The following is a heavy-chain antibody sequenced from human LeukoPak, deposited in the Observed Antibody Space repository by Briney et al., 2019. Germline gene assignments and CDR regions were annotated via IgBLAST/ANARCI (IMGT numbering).Heavy chain of an antibody. CDR1: GGSISSGSYY. CDR2: IYTSGST. CDR3: ARGYQLLSGAFDI. D-gene: IGHD2-2*01. V-gene: IGHV4-61*02. J-gene: IGHJ3*02. Sequence: SETLSLTCTVSGGSISSGSYYWSWIRQPAGKGLEWIGRIYTSGSTNYNPSLKSRVTISVDTSKNQFSLKLSSVTAADTAVYYCARGYQLLSGAFDIWGQGTMVTVSS.